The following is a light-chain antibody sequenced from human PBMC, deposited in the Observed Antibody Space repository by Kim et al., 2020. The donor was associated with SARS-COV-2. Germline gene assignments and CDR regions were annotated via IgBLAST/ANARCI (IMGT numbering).Light chain of an antibody. Sequence: VSLSPGQTASITCSGDKLGDKYACWYQQKPGQSPVLVIYQDSKRPAGIPERFSGSNSGNTATLTIGGTQAMDEADYYCQAWDSSVVFGGGTQLTVL. CDR1: KLGDKY. J-gene: IGLJ2*01. CDR2: QDS. CDR3: QAWDSSVV. V-gene: IGLV3-1*01.